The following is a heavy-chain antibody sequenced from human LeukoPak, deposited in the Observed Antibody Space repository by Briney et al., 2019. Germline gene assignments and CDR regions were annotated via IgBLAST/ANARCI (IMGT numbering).Heavy chain of an antibody. CDR2: IIPIFGTA. CDR1: GGTFSSYA. J-gene: IGHJ4*02. Sequence: GASVEVSCKASGGTFSSYAISWVRQAPGQGLEWMGGIIPIFGTANYAQKFQGRVTITADKSTSTAYMELSSLRSEDTAVYYCARHSGKNSGYDYAFDYWGQGTLVTVSS. V-gene: IGHV1-69*06. CDR3: ARHSGKNSGYDYAFDY. D-gene: IGHD5-12*01.